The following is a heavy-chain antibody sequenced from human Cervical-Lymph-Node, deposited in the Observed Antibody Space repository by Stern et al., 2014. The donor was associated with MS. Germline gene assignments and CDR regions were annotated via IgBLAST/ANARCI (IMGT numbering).Heavy chain of an antibody. CDR2: IFPGGSDI. CDR3: ARQRYFDY. J-gene: IGHJ4*02. V-gene: IGHV5-51*01. Sequence: VQLVQSGPEVKRPGESLKISCQASGYTFTSYWIGWVRQMPGKGLEWIAIIFPGGSDIRYSPSFKAQVTISADKSSSPAYLQWNNLKASDTAIYYCARQRYFDYWGQGTLVTVSS. CDR1: GYTFTSYW.